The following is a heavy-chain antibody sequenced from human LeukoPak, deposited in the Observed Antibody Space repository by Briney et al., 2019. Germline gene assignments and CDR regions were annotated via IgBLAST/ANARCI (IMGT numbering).Heavy chain of an antibody. J-gene: IGHJ3*02. D-gene: IGHD3-10*01. V-gene: IGHV1-46*01. Sequence: GASVKVSCKASGYTFTSYYMHWVRQAPGQGLEWMGIINPSGGSTSYAQKFQGRVTMTRDMSTSTVYMELSSLRSEDTAVYYCARANAYGSGSYSTRGAFDIWGQGTMVTVSS. CDR2: INPSGGST. CDR3: ARANAYGSGSYSTRGAFDI. CDR1: GYTFTSYY.